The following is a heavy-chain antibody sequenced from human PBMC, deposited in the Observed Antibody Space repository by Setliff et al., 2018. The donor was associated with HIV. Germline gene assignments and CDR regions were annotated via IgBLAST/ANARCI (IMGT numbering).Heavy chain of an antibody. D-gene: IGHD6-13*01. CDR1: GGSMSPYY. CDR2: IFSSGST. Sequence: PSETLSLTCTVSGGSMSPYYWSWIRQPPGKGLEWIGYIFSSGSTNYNPSLKSRVTISVDTSKNQFSLRLSSVTAADTAMYYCARHVGIPICGTRGDFDCWGQGTLVTAPQ. CDR3: ARHVGIPICGTRGDFDC. V-gene: IGHV4-4*09. J-gene: IGHJ4*02.